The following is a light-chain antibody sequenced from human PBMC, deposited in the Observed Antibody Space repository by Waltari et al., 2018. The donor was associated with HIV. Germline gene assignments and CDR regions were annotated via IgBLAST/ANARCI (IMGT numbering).Light chain of an antibody. CDR1: SSNIGSNT. CDR3: AAWDDSLNGRV. V-gene: IGLV1-44*01. J-gene: IGLJ3*02. Sequence: QSVLTQPPSASGTPGQRVTISCSGSSSNIGSNTVNWYQQLPGTAPKLLIYSNNQRPSGVPDRLSGSKSGTSASLAISGLQSEDEADYYCAAWDDSLNGRVFGGGTKLTGL. CDR2: SNN.